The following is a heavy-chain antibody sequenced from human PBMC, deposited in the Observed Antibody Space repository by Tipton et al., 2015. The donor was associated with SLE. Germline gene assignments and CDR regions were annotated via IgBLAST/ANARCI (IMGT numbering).Heavy chain of an antibody. CDR3: ASGGVRIPPHDAFAM. J-gene: IGHJ3*02. Sequence: GLVKPSETLSLTCAVAGYSISDGYYWGWLRQPPGKGLEWIGNIYHSGSTLYNPSLESRVTISVDTSTNVFSLKLTSVTAADTAVYYCASGGVRIPPHDAFAMWGQGTVVTVSS. CDR1: GYSISDGYY. V-gene: IGHV4-38-2*01. CDR2: IYHSGST. D-gene: IGHD3-16*01.